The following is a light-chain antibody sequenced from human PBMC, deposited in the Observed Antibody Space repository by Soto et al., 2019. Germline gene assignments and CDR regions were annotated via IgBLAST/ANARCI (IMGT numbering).Light chain of an antibody. CDR2: GNS. J-gene: IGLJ1*01. CDR1: SSNIGAGYD. Sequence: QAVVTQPPSVSGAPGQRVTISCTGSSSNIGAGYDVHWYQQLPGTAPKLLIDGNSNRPSGVPDRFSGSKSGTSASLAITGLQAEDDADYYCQSYDSSFFYVFGTGTKLTVL. CDR3: QSYDSSFFYV. V-gene: IGLV1-40*01.